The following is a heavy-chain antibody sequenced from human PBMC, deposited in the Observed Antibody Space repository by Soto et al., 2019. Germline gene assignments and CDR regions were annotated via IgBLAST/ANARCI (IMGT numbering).Heavy chain of an antibody. J-gene: IGHJ6*02. CDR2: MNPNSGNT. CDR3: ARRGYSSSWYYYYYYGMDV. Sequence: QVQLVQSGAEVKKPGASVKVSCKASGYTFTSYDINWVRQATGQGLEWMGWMNPNSGNTGYAQKFQGRVTMTRNTSISTAYMELSSLRSEDTAVYYWARRGYSSSWYYYYYYGMDVWGQGTTVNVSS. V-gene: IGHV1-8*01. D-gene: IGHD6-13*01. CDR1: GYTFTSYD.